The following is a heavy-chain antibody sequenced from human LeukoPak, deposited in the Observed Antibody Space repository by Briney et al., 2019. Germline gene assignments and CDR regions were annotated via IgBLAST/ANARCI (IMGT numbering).Heavy chain of an antibody. V-gene: IGHV4-4*02. CDR3: ARTTEGGYTYGYFYYYYMDV. J-gene: IGHJ6*03. CDR2: ISHSGST. Sequence: PSGTLSLTCAVSGGSISSSDWWSWVRQPPGKGLEWIGEISHSGSTNYNPSLKSRVTIAVDKSKNQFSLRLSSVTAADTAVYYCARTTEGGYTYGYFYYYYMDVWGKGTTVTISS. D-gene: IGHD5-18*01. CDR1: GGSISSSDW.